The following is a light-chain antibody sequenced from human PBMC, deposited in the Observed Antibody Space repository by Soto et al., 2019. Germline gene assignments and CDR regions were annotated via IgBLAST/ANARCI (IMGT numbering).Light chain of an antibody. CDR1: QSVSSTF. V-gene: IGKV3-20*01. CDR2: GAS. Sequence: EIVLTQSPGTLSLSPGDRATLSCRASQSVSSTFLAWYQQKPGQAPRLLIYGASSRATGIPDRFSGSGSGTDFTLTISRLEPEDSAVYYCQQYGDSITFGGGTKVEIK. J-gene: IGKJ4*01. CDR3: QQYGDSIT.